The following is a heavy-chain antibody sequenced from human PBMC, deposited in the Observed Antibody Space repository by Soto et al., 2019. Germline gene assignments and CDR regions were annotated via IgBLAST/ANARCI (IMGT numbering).Heavy chain of an antibody. J-gene: IGHJ4*02. V-gene: IGHV4-4*02. CDR1: GGSISNTYW. D-gene: IGHD3-10*01. Sequence: SETLSLTCAVSGGSISNTYWWIWARQPPGKGLEWIGEIYHSGSTHYTPSLKSRVTISMDKSENQFSLKLSSVTAADTAVYYCASAPPGAYFDYWGQGTLVTVSS. CDR3: ASAPPGAYFDY. CDR2: IYHSGST.